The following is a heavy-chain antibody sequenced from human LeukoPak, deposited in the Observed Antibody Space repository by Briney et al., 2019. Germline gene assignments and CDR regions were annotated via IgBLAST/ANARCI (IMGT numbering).Heavy chain of an antibody. CDR2: ISSSSSTI. V-gene: IGHV3-48*01. CDR1: GFTFRSYS. J-gene: IGHJ4*02. Sequence: GGSLRLSCAASGFTFRSYSMNWVRQAPGKGLEWVSYISSSSSTIYYADSVKGRFTISRDNATNSLYLQMNSLRAQDTAVYYCARDGGIVVVPAATYFDYWGQGTLVTVSS. D-gene: IGHD2-2*01. CDR3: ARDGGIVVVPAATYFDY.